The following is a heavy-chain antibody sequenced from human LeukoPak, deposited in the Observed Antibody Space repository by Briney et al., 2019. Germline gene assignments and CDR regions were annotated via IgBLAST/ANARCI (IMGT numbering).Heavy chain of an antibody. CDR2: ISLSGSSI. V-gene: IGHV3-11*04. CDR1: GFTFSDWY. CDR3: ARGHYGLDY. Sequence: GGSLRLSCAASGFTFSDWYMSWIRETPGKGLEWISYISLSGSSIYYADSVKGRFTISRDNAKSSLYVQMNSLRAEDTAVYYCARGHYGLDYWGQGTLVTVSS. J-gene: IGHJ4*02. D-gene: IGHD4-17*01.